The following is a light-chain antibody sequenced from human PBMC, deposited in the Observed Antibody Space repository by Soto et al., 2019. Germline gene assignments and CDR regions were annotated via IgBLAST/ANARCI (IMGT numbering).Light chain of an antibody. CDR3: QHYNNGPR. V-gene: IGKV3-20*01. CDR2: GAS. Sequence: EIVLTQSPGTLSLSPGERATLSCRASQSVSSSYLAWYQQKPGQAPRLLIYGASSRATGIPDRFSGSGSGTEFTLTISSLQSEDFAVYYCQHYNNGPRFGQGTKVDIK. J-gene: IGKJ1*01. CDR1: QSVSSSY.